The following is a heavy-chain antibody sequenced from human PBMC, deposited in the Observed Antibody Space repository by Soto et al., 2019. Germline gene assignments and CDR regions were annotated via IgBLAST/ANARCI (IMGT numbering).Heavy chain of an antibody. CDR3: ARRHSSGWSDY. D-gene: IGHD6-19*01. CDR1: GGTFSSYT. CDR2: IIPILGIA. V-gene: IGHV1-69*02. J-gene: IGHJ4*02. Sequence: QVQLVQSGAEVKKPGSSVKVSCKASGGTFSSYTISWVRQAPGQGLEWMGRIIPILGIANYAQKFQGRVTITADKSTSPAYMELSSLRSEDTAVYYCARRHSSGWSDYWGQGTLVTVSS.